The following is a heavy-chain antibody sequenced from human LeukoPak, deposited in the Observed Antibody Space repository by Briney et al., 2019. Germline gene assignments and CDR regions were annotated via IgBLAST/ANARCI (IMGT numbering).Heavy chain of an antibody. CDR1: GFTFSNYA. CDR2: ISYDGSNK. D-gene: IGHD5-12*01. Sequence: PGGSLRLSCATSGFTFSNYAMHWVRQAPGKGLEWVAVISYDGSNKYYADSVKGRFTISRDNSKNTLYLHMNSLRAEDTAAYYCARGRVEWLRCFDYWGQGTLVTVSS. J-gene: IGHJ4*02. CDR3: ARGRVEWLRCFDY. V-gene: IGHV3-30-3*01.